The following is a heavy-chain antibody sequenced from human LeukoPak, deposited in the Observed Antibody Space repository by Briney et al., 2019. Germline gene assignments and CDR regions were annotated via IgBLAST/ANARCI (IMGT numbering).Heavy chain of an antibody. V-gene: IGHV3-74*01. J-gene: IGHJ4*02. D-gene: IGHD6-6*01. Sequence: GGSLRLSCATSGFTFSNAWMNWVRQAPGKGLVWVSRISPTGSTTSYADSVKGRFTVSRDNAKNTLYLQVNNLRAEDTAVYYCARGPNSNWSGLDFWGQGTLLTVSS. CDR2: ISPTGSTT. CDR3: ARGPNSNWSGLDF. CDR1: GFTFSNAW.